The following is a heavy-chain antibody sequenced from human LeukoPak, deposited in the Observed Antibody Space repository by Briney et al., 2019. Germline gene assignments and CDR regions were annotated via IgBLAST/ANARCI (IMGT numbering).Heavy chain of an antibody. CDR1: GFTVSSNY. D-gene: IGHD3-10*01. J-gene: IGHJ4*02. CDR3: ARAMLMYYHTPGEEYYFDY. CDR2: IYSGGST. Sequence: GGSLRLSCAASGFTVSSNYMSWVRQAPGKGLEWVSVIYSGGSTYYADSVKGRFTISRDNSKNTLYLQMNSLRAEDTAVYYCARAMLMYYHTPGEEYYFDYWGQGTLVTVSS. V-gene: IGHV3-53*01.